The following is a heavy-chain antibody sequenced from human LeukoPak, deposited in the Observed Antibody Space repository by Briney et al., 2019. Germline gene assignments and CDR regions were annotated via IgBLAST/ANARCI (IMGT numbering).Heavy chain of an antibody. CDR1: DDSISNTKYS. CDR2: IYYSGST. D-gene: IGHD5-12*01. Sequence: SETLSLTCTVSDDSISNTKYSWGWIRQPPGKGLEWIGSIYYSGSTYYNLSLKTRVTISVDTSENQFSLRLSSVTAADTAVYYCARAPVAYSGYVFQSPPDYWGQGTLVTVSS. V-gene: IGHV4-39*07. J-gene: IGHJ4*02. CDR3: ARAPVAYSGYVFQSPPDY.